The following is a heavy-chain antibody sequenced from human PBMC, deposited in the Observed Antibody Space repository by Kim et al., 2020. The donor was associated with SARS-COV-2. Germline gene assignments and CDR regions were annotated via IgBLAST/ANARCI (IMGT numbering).Heavy chain of an antibody. CDR1: GFTFDDYA. CDR3: AKVALEQQLVEDYFDY. J-gene: IGHJ4*02. V-gene: IGHV3-9*01. CDR2: ISWNSGSI. D-gene: IGHD6-13*01. Sequence: GGSLRLSCAASGFTFDDYAMHWVRQAPGKGLEWVSGISWNSGSIGYADSVKGRFTISRDNAKNSLYLQMNSLRAEDTALYYCAKVALEQQLVEDYFDYWGQGTLVTVSS.